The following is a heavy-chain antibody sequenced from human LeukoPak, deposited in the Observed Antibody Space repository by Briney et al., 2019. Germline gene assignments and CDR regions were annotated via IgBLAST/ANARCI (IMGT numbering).Heavy chain of an antibody. CDR2: INSSGGST. CDR3: ARGGVDLVVTALGY. V-gene: IGHV1-46*01. D-gene: IGHD2-21*02. Sequence: SSVKVTCKASGYTFTSYYMHWVRQAPGQGREWMGIINSSGGSTSYAQTFQGRVTLTRDTSTSSVYRELSSLRSEDTDVYYCARGGVDLVVTALGYWGQGILVTVSS. J-gene: IGHJ4*02. CDR1: GYTFTSYY.